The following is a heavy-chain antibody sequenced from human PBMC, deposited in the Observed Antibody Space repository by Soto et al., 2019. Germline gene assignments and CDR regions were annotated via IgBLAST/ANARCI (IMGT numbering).Heavy chain of an antibody. CDR1: GFTFNNHG. CDR3: ARFEGLCTRPSCYTGFKS. CDR2: IWHDGSEE. D-gene: IGHD2-8*01. J-gene: IGHJ5*02. Sequence: QGHLLQSGGGVVRPGKSLTLSCEASGFTFNNHGAHWVRQAPGKGLEWVAVIWHDGSEEYYADSVKGRFTISRDNFKNTLSLRMYGLTVDDTAVYYCARFEGLCTRPSCYTGFKSWGQVRLVTVSA. V-gene: IGHV3-33*03.